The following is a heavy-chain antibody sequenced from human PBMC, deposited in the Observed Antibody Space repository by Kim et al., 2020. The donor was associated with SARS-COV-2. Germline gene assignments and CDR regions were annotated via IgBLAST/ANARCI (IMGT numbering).Heavy chain of an antibody. Sequence: DYAAPVKGRFTISRDDSKNTLYLQMISLKTEDTAVYYCTTLLWFRELSSIWGQGTLVTVSS. V-gene: IGHV3-15*01. D-gene: IGHD3-10*01. J-gene: IGHJ4*02. CDR3: TTLLWFRELSSI.